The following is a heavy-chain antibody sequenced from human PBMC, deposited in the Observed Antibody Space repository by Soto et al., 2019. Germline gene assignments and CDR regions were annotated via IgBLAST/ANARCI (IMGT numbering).Heavy chain of an antibody. V-gene: IGHV3-23*01. CDR3: AKGDYYDSSGYLDY. Sequence: EVQLLESGGGLVQPGGSLRLSCAASGFTFSSYAMSWVRQAPGKGLEWVSAISGSGGSTYYADSVKGRFTISRDNSKNTLYLQMNSLRAEDTAVYSCAKGDYYDSSGYLDYWGQGTLVTVSS. J-gene: IGHJ4*02. D-gene: IGHD3-22*01. CDR2: ISGSGGST. CDR1: GFTFSSYA.